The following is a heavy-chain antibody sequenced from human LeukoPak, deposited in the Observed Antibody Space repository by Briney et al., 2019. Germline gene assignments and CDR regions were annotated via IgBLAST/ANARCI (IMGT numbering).Heavy chain of an antibody. Sequence: TGGSLRLSCAASGFTFSDYYMSWIRQAPRKGLEWVSVVSGSGSSTDYADSVKGRFTISRDNSKNTLYLQMSSLSAEDTAVYYCAKMNVLTGYYTPNFDFWGQGTLVTVSS. CDR1: GFTFSDYY. CDR3: AKMNVLTGYYTPNFDF. V-gene: IGHV3-23*01. CDR2: VSGSGSST. J-gene: IGHJ4*02. D-gene: IGHD3-9*01.